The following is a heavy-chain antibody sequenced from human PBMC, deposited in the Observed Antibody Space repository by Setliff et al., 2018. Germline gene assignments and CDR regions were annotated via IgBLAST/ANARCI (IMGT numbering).Heavy chain of an antibody. J-gene: IGHJ6*03. D-gene: IGHD3-3*01. CDR1: GDSISRAKYY. V-gene: IGHV4-61*02. Sequence: SETLSLTCTVSGDSISRAKYYWSWIRQSAGKGLECIGRIYTDGSTKYNPSLNSRVTLLIDTAMNQIPLRLSSVTAADTAVYFCARVTGFSYMDVWGKGTTVTVSS. CDR3: ARVTGFSYMDV. CDR2: IYTDGST.